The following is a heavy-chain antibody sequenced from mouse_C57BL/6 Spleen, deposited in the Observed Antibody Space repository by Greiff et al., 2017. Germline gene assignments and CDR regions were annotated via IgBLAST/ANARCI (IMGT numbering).Heavy chain of an antibody. CDR3: ARRAVTTRAMDY. V-gene: IGHV5-17*01. J-gene: IGHJ4*01. CDR1: GFTFSDYG. CDR2: ISSGSSTI. D-gene: IGHD2-1*01. Sequence: DVHLVESGGGLVKPGGSLKLSCAASGFTFSDYGMHWVRQAPEKGLEWVAYISSGSSTIYYADTVKGRFTISRDNAKNTLFLQMTSLRSEDTAMYYCARRAVTTRAMDYWGQGTSVTVSS.